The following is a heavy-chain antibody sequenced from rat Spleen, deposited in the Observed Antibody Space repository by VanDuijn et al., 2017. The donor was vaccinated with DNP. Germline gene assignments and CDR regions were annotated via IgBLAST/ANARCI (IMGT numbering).Heavy chain of an antibody. CDR3: VRPDYYDGSYPRY. CDR1: GFTFDNYW. J-gene: IGHJ2*01. CDR2: ITSGGGYT. D-gene: IGHD1-12*02. Sequence: EVQLVESGGDLVQPGRSLKLSCVASGFTFDNYWMTWIRQVPGKGLDWVASITSGGGYTYYPDSVKGRFTISRDNAKSTLYLQMDSLRSEETATYYCVRPDYYDGSYPRYWGQGVMVTVSS. V-gene: IGHV5-31*01.